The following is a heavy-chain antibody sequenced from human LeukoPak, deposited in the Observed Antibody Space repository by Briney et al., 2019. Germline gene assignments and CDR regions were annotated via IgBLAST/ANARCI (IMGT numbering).Heavy chain of an antibody. CDR2: ISGSGGST. J-gene: IGHJ6*02. V-gene: IGHV3-23*01. CDR1: GSTFSSHT. Sequence: HSGGSLRLSCAASGSTFSSHTMNWVRQAPGKGLEWVSAISGSGGSTYYADSVKGRFTISRDNSKNTLYPQMNSLRAEDTAVYYCANVVTGTTYYYYYGMDVWGQGTTVTVSS. CDR3: ANVVTGTTYYYYYGMDV. D-gene: IGHD6-19*01.